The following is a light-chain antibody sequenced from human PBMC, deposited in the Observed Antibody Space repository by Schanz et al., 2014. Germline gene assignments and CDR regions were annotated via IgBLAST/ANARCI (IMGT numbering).Light chain of an antibody. CDR1: SSDVGGYNY. CDR3: SSYTRSSPYV. J-gene: IGLJ1*01. Sequence: QSALTQPASVSGSPGQSITISCTGTSSDVGGYNYVSWYQQHPGKAPKLVIYEVTKRPSGVPDRFSGSKSGNTASLTISGLQAEDEADYYCSSYTRSSPYVFGTGTKLTVL. CDR2: EVT. V-gene: IGLV2-14*01.